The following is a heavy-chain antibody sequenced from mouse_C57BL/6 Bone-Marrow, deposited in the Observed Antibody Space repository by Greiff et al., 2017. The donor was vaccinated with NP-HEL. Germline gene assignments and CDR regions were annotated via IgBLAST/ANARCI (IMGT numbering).Heavy chain of an antibody. CDR2: ISSGGSYT. Sequence: EVQLVESGGDLVKPGGSLKLSCAASGFTFSSYGMSWVRQTPDKRLEWVATISSGGSYTYYPDSVKGRFTISRDNAKNTLYLQMSSLKSEDTAMYYCARPRLGLSYYFDYWGQGTTLTVSS. CDR1: GFTFSSYG. V-gene: IGHV5-6*01. CDR3: ARPRLGLSYYFDY. D-gene: IGHD4-1*01. J-gene: IGHJ2*01.